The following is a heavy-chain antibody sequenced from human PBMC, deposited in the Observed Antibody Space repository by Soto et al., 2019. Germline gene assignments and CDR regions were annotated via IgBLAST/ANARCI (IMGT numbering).Heavy chain of an antibody. D-gene: IGHD6-19*01. J-gene: IGHJ4*02. CDR2: INAGNGNT. V-gene: IGHV1-3*01. CDR1: GYTFTGYA. Sequence: EASVKVSCKASGYTFTGYAMHWVRQAPGQRLEWMGWINAGNGNTKYSQKFQGRVTITKDTSASTAYMELSSLRSEDTAVYYCARAVAVAAVFDYWGQGTLVTVSS. CDR3: ARAVAVAAVFDY.